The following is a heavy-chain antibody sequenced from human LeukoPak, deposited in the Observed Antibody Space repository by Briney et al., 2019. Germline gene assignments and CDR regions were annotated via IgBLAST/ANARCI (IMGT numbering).Heavy chain of an antibody. V-gene: IGHV3-23*01. D-gene: IGHD2-15*01. J-gene: IGHJ4*02. CDR3: APRLWYLDY. Sequence: GGPLSPSFAASESTFTTYPMTWFRQAPGKGLEWVSAISGSGGSTYYADSVKGRFTISRDNSKNTLYLQMNSLRAEDTAVYYCAPRLWYLDYWGQGTLVTVSS. CDR1: ESTFTTYP. CDR2: ISGSGGST.